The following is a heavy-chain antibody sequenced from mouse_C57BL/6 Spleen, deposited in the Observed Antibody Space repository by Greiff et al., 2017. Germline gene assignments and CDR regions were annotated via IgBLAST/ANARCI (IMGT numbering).Heavy chain of an antibody. D-gene: IGHD2-4*01. CDR3: ARAEYGYDYDKENAMDY. Sequence: EVQLQQSGAELVKPGASVKLSCTASGFNIKDYYMHWVKQRTEQGLEWIGRIDPEDGDTKYAPKFQGKATITADTSSNTAYLQLSSLTSEDTAVYYCARAEYGYDYDKENAMDYWGQGTSVTVSS. CDR2: IDPEDGDT. CDR1: GFNIKDYY. J-gene: IGHJ4*01. V-gene: IGHV14-2*01.